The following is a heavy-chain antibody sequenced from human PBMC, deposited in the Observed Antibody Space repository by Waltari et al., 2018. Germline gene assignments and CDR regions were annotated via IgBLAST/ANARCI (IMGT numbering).Heavy chain of an antibody. D-gene: IGHD1-26*01. CDR1: GFTFSSYS. J-gene: IGHJ5*02. CDR2: ISSSSSTI. V-gene: IGHV3-48*04. Sequence: EVQLVESGGGLVQPGGSLRLSCAASGFTFSSYSMNWVLQAPGKGLEWVSYISSSSSTIYYADSVKGRFTISRDNAKNSLYLQMNSLRAEDTAVYYCARGRGSVVGATRNWFDPWGQGTLVTVSS. CDR3: ARGRGSVVGATRNWFDP.